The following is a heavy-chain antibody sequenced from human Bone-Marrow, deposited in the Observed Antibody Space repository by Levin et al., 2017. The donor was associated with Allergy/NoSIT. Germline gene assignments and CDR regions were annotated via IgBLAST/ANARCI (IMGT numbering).Heavy chain of an antibody. D-gene: IGHD5-18*01. CDR2: IYRSGDT. Sequence: SETLSLTCAVSGYSITSGFHWGWIRQPPGKGLEWIGSIYRSGDTYYNPSLKSRVTISQDTTENDFSLKLTSVNAADTAVYYCAREGLYMYGYRGYFDYWGQGILVTVSS. CDR3: AREGLYMYGYRGYFDY. CDR1: GYSITSGFH. J-gene: IGHJ4*02. V-gene: IGHV4-38-2*02.